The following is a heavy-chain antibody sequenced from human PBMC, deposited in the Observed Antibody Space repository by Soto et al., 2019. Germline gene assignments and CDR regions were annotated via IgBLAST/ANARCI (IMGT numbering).Heavy chain of an antibody. CDR1: GGSISSSSYY. CDR3: ARHRGYSGYDAPLDY. Sequence: QLQLQESGPGLVKPSETLSLTCTVSGGSISSSSYYWGWIRQPPGKGLEWIGSIYYSGGTYYNPSLKSRVTLSVDTSNNQFSLKLSSVTAADTAVYYCARHRGYSGYDAPLDYWGQGTLVTVSS. V-gene: IGHV4-39*01. J-gene: IGHJ4*02. D-gene: IGHD5-12*01. CDR2: IYYSGGT.